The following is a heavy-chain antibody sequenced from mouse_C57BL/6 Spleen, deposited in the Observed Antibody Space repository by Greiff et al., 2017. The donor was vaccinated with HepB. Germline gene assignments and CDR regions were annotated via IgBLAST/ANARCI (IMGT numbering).Heavy chain of an antibody. CDR1: GFNIKDDY. V-gene: IGHV14-4*01. Sequence: VHVKQSGAELVRPGASVKLSCTASGFNIKDDYMHWVKQRPEQGLEWIGWIDPENGDTEYASKFQGKATITADTSSNTAYLQLSSLTSEDTAVYYCTRLGRLPRLWGTGTTVTVSS. J-gene: IGHJ1*03. D-gene: IGHD1-2*01. CDR2: IDPENGDT. CDR3: TRLGRLPRL.